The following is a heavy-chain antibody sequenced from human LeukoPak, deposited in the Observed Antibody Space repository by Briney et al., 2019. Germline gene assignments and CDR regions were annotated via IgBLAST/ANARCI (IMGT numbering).Heavy chain of an antibody. J-gene: IGHJ3*02. Sequence: SETLSLTCAVYGGSLSGYSWSWIRQPPGKGLEWIGSVYYSGSTYYNPSLKSRVTISVDTSKNQFSLKLSSVTAADTAVYYCARALSLRVWELRENDAFDIWGQGTMVTVSS. V-gene: IGHV4-34*01. CDR1: GGSLSGYS. CDR2: VYYSGST. CDR3: ARALSLRVWELRENDAFDI. D-gene: IGHD1-26*01.